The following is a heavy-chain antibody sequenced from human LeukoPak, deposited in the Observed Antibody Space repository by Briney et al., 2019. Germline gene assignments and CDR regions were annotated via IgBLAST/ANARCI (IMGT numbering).Heavy chain of an antibody. CDR1: GFTFSDYY. J-gene: IGHJ4*02. CDR2: ISSSSGYT. Sequence: PGGSLRLSCAASGFTFSDYYMSWIRQAPGKGLEWVSYISSSSGYTNYADSVKGRFTISRDDAKNSLYLQMNSLRAEDTAVYYCAKRVGTVTPVGLDDWGEGTLVTVSS. V-gene: IGHV3-11*03. CDR3: AKRVGTVTPVGLDD. D-gene: IGHD4-17*01.